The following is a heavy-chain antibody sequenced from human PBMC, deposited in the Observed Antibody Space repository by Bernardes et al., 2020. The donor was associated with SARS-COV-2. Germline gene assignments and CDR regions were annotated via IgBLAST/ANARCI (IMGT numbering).Heavy chain of an antibody. J-gene: IGHJ4*02. CDR3: AKGLSTALASTGSLYY. D-gene: IGHD1-1*01. Sequence: VGSLSLSCAASGFTFNTYPMSWVRQAPGKGLEWVSVIGASTFSTYYADSVKGRFTVSRDNSRNTLHLHLNSLRAEDTAVYYCAKGLSTALASTGSLYYWGQGTLVTVSS. CDR1: GFTFNTYP. CDR2: IGASTFST. V-gene: IGHV3-23*01.